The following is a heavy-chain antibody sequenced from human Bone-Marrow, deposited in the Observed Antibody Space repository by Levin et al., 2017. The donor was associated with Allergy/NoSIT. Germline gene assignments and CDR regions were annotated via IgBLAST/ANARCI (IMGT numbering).Heavy chain of an antibody. CDR2: FSSSGGT. Sequence: SETLSLTCTVSDGAISSSSDYWGWIRQPPGKGLEWIGSFSSSGGTYYNPSLKSRVTISVDTSKKQFSLKLSSVTAADTAVYYCARRPRWLNYFDYWGQGTLVTVSS. CDR3: ARRPRWLNYFDY. J-gene: IGHJ4*02. D-gene: IGHD6-19*01. CDR1: DGAISSSSDY. V-gene: IGHV4-39*01.